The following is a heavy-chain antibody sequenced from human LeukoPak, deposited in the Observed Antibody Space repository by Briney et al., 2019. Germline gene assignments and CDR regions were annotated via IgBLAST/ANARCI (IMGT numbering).Heavy chain of an antibody. Sequence: SVNVSCKASGGTFSSYAISWVRQAPGQGLEWMGGIIPIFGTANYAQKFQGRVTITADESTSTAYMELSSLRSEDTAVYYCARCADYYDSSGSFDYWGQGTLVTVSS. D-gene: IGHD3-22*01. CDR2: IIPIFGTA. V-gene: IGHV1-69*13. J-gene: IGHJ4*02. CDR1: GGTFSSYA. CDR3: ARCADYYDSSGSFDY.